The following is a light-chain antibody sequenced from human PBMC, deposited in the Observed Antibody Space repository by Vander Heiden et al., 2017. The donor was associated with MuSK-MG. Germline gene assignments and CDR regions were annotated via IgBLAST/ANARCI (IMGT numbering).Light chain of an antibody. V-gene: IGLV1-51*02. Sequence: QSVSTPPPSVSAAPGQKVPLSCPGSSSNLGNNYISWYQQLPGTAPKLLIYKNNKRPSGIPDRFSGSKSGTSATLGITGLQTGDEADYYCGTWDSSLSAVVFGGGTKLTVL. J-gene: IGLJ2*01. CDR2: KNN. CDR3: GTWDSSLSAVV. CDR1: SSNLGNNY.